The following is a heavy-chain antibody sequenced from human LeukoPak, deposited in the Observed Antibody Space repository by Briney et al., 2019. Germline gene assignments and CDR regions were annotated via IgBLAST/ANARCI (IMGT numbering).Heavy chain of an antibody. V-gene: IGHV4-34*01. Sequence: PSETLSLTCAVYGGSFSGYYWSWIRQPPGKGLEWIGEINHSGSTNHNPSLKSRVTISVDTSKNQFSLKLSSVTAADTAVYYCAGLIAAAGTKYNWFDPWGQGTLVTVSS. J-gene: IGHJ5*02. D-gene: IGHD6-13*01. CDR1: GGSFSGYY. CDR3: AGLIAAAGTKYNWFDP. CDR2: INHSGST.